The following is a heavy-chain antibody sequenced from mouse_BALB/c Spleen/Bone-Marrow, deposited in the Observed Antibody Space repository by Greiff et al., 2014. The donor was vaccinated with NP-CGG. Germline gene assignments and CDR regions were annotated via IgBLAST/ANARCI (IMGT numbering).Heavy chain of an antibody. J-gene: IGHJ2*01. V-gene: IGHV1-80*01. D-gene: IGHD1-2*01. CDR3: TRSTATFDY. Sequence: QVQLKESGAELVRPGSSVKISCKASGYAFSAYWMNWVKQRPGQGLEWIGQIYPVDGDTNYNGKFKGKATLTADKSSSTAYMQLSSLTSEGSAVYFCTRSTATFDYWGQGTTLTVSS. CDR1: GYAFSAYW. CDR2: IYPVDGDT.